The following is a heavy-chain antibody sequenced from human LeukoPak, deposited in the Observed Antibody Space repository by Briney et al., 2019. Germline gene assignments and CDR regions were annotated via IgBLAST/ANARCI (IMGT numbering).Heavy chain of an antibody. CDR2: INGDGSST. V-gene: IGHV3-74*01. Sequence: GGSLRLSCAASGFTFSSYWVHWVRQAPGKGLVWVSPINGDGSSTSYADSVKGRFTISRDNAKNTLSLQMNSLRAEDAAVYYCARVGGSNAFDIWGQGTMVIVSS. J-gene: IGHJ3*02. CDR1: GFTFSSYW. D-gene: IGHD1-26*01. CDR3: ARVGGSNAFDI.